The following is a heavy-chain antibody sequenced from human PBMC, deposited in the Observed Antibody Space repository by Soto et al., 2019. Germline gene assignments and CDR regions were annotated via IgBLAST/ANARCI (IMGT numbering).Heavy chain of an antibody. V-gene: IGHV3-30*18. Sequence: QVQLVESGGGVVQPGRSLRLSCAASGFTFSSYGMHWVRQAPGKGLEWVAVISYDGSNKYYADSVKGRFTISRDNSKNTLYLQMNSLGAEDTAAYYCAKRTTRTPGDCDYWGQGTLVTVSS. CDR3: AKRTTRTPGDCDY. J-gene: IGHJ4*02. CDR1: GFTFSSYG. CDR2: ISYDGSNK. D-gene: IGHD4-4*01.